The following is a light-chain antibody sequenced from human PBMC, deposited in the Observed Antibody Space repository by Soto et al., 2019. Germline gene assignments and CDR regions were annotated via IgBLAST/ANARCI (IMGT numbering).Light chain of an antibody. Sequence: EIVMTQPPATLSVSPGDRATLSCRASQSVSSNLAWYQQKPGQAPRLLIYGASTRATGIPARFSGSGSGTEFTLTISSFQSEDLAVYYCQQYHLWPLTFGGGTKVDIK. CDR1: QSVSSN. CDR3: QQYHLWPLT. J-gene: IGKJ4*01. CDR2: GAS. V-gene: IGKV3-15*01.